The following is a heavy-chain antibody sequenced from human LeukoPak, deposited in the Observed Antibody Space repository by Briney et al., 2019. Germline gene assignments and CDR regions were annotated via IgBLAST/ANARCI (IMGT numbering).Heavy chain of an antibody. J-gene: IGHJ4*02. V-gene: IGHV3-48*02. CDR2: ITYNSGTI. CDR3: ARDSGYSYADDY. Sequence: GGSLRLSCAASGFTFRSYAMQWVRQAPGKGLEWVSYITYNSGTIFYVDSVKGRFTISRDNAKDSLYLQMSSLRDEDTAVYYCARDSGYSYADDYWGQGTLVTVSS. CDR1: GFTFRSYA. D-gene: IGHD5-18*01.